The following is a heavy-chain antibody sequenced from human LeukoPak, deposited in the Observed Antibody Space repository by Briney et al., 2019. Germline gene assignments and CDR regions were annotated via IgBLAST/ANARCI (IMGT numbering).Heavy chain of an antibody. V-gene: IGHV3-23*01. J-gene: IGHJ4*02. CDR2: ISGSGGST. CDR3: AKGHRGLRPLDY. Sequence: GGSLRLSCAAPGFTFSSYAMSWVRQAPGKGLEWVSAISGSGGSTYYADSVKGRVTISGDNSKNTLYLQMNSLRAEDTAVYYCAKGHRGLRPLDYWGQGTLVTVSS. D-gene: IGHD5-18*01. CDR1: GFTFSSYA.